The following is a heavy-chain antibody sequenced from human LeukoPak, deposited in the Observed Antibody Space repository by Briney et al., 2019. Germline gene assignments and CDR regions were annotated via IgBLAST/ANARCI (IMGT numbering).Heavy chain of an antibody. CDR1: GGTFSSYA. Sequence: EASVKVSCKASGGTFSSYAISWVRQAPGQGLEWMGGIIPIFGTANYAQKFQGRVTITTDESTSTAYMELSSLRSEDTAVYYCARAGFDYGGNYWVPDAFDIWGQGTMVTVSS. CDR3: ARAGFDYGGNYWVPDAFDI. D-gene: IGHD4-23*01. J-gene: IGHJ3*02. CDR2: IIPIFGTA. V-gene: IGHV1-69*05.